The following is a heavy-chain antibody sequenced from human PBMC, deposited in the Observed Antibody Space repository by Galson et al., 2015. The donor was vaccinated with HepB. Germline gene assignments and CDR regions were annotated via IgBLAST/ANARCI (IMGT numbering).Heavy chain of an antibody. J-gene: IGHJ3*02. V-gene: IGHV1-2*02. CDR1: GYTFSGYY. Sequence: SVKVSCKASGYTFSGYYMHWVRQAPGQGLEWMGWINPNSGGTNYAQKFQGRVTMTRDTSISTAYMELSRLRSDDTAVYYCARARIVGAPGDAFENWGQGTMVTVSS. CDR2: INPNSGGT. D-gene: IGHD1-26*01. CDR3: ARARIVGAPGDAFEN.